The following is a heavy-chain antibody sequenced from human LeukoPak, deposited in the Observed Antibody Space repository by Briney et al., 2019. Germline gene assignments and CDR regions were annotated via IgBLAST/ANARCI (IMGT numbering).Heavy chain of an antibody. J-gene: IGHJ6*02. Sequence: SVKVSCKASGGTFSSYAISWVRQAPGQGLEWMGRIIPILGIANYAQKFQGRVTITADKSTSTAYMELSSLRSEDTAVYYCARAYSGCTNGVCYPPYYYYYYGMDVWGQGTTVTVSS. CDR1: GGTFSSYA. V-gene: IGHV1-69*04. CDR2: IIPILGIA. CDR3: ARAYSGCTNGVCYPPYYYYYYGMDV. D-gene: IGHD2-8*01.